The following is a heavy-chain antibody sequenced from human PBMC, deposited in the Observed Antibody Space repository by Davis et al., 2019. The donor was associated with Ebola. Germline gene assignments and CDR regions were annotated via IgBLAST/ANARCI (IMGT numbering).Heavy chain of an antibody. CDR1: GFTFSSYG. V-gene: IGHV3-33*06. J-gene: IGHJ6*04. CDR3: AKSGLSFGVVKYHYGMDV. Sequence: GESLKISCAASGFTFSSYGMHWVRQAPGKGLEWVAVIWYDGSNKYYADSVKGRFTISRDNSKKTLYLQMNSLRAEDTAVYYCAKSGLSFGVVKYHYGMDVWGKGTMVTVSS. CDR2: IWYDGSNK. D-gene: IGHD3-3*01.